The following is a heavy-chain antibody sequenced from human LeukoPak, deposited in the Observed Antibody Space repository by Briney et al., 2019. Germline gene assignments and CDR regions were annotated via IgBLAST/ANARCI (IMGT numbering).Heavy chain of an antibody. V-gene: IGHV4-59*01. CDR3: ASGSHYYYYGMDV. CDR1: GGSISSYY. J-gene: IGHJ6*02. CDR2: IYYSGST. D-gene: IGHD1-26*01. Sequence: ASETLSLTCTVSGGSISSYYWSWIRQPPGKGLEWIGYIYYSGSTNYNPSLKSRVTISVDTSKNQFSLKLSSVTAADTAVYYCASGSHYYYYGMDVWGQGTTVTVSS.